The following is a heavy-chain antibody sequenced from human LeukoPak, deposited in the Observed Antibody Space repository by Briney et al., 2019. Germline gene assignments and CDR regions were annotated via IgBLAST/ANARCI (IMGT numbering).Heavy chain of an antibody. CDR2: IHYSGSI. CDR1: GGSINSYY. D-gene: IGHD3-22*01. V-gene: IGHV4-59*01. Sequence: PSETLSLTCTVSGGSINSYYWSWIRQPPGKGLEWIGCIHYSGSINYNPSLKSRVTISVDTSKNQFSLRLSSVTAADTAVYYCARVRDRSSYFYDFDYWGQGTLVTVSS. J-gene: IGHJ4*02. CDR3: ARVRDRSSYFYDFDY.